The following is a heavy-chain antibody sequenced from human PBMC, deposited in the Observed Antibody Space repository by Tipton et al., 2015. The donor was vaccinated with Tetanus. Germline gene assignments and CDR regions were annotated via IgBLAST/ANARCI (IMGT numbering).Heavy chain of an antibody. CDR2: INSDGGIT. Sequence: SLRLSCVASGFTFSDYWMHWVRQAPGKGLVWVSRINSDGGITGYADSVKGRLTIARDNAKNTLYFQMNSLRVEDTAVYYCTRGRQYFDYWGQGILVTVSS. CDR3: TRGRQYFDY. D-gene: IGHD3-10*01. CDR1: GFTFSDYW. J-gene: IGHJ4*02. V-gene: IGHV3-74*01.